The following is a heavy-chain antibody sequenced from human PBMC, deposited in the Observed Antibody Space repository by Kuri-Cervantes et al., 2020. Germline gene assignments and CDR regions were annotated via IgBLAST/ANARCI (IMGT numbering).Heavy chain of an antibody. D-gene: IGHD3-3*01. CDR1: GFTFSDYY. CDR3: ARNGAPYDFWSGYYPPFDY. V-gene: IGHV3-11*01. J-gene: IGHJ4*02. Sequence: CAASGFTFSDYYMSWIRQAPGKGLEWVSYISSSGSTIYYADSVKGRFTISRGNAKNSLYLQMNSLRAEDTAVYYCARNGAPYDFWSGYYPPFDYWGQGTLVTVSS. CDR2: ISSSGSTI.